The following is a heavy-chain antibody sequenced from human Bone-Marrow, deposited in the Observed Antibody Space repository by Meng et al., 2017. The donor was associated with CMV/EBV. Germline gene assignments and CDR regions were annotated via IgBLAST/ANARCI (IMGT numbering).Heavy chain of an antibody. J-gene: IGHJ4*02. V-gene: IGHV3-11*01. Sequence: GGSLRLSCVASGFTFRDHYMTWIRQAPRKGLEWVSYISTSGSPIYYADSVKGRFTMSRDNAKSSLYLQMNSLRAEDTAVYFCAKDFDIVALQTKYYWGQGTLVTVSS. CDR1: GFTFRDHY. CDR3: AKDFDIVALQTKYY. CDR2: ISTSGSPI. D-gene: IGHD2-15*01.